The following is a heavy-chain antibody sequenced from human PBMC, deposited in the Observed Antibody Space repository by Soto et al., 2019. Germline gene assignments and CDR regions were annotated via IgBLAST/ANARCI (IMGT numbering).Heavy chain of an antibody. Sequence: EMQLLESGGDLGQPGGSLRLSCAVSGFTFNDYAMSWVRQAPGKGLEWVSTISGSLGSAYYAASVEGRFTISGDNSNNTLYLQMNSLRVEDTATYYCVKDSRLPGFGLLIHAFDIWGHGTMVTVSS. CDR2: ISGSLGSA. V-gene: IGHV3-23*01. CDR1: GFTFNDYA. D-gene: IGHD3-3*01. J-gene: IGHJ3*02. CDR3: VKDSRLPGFGLLIHAFDI.